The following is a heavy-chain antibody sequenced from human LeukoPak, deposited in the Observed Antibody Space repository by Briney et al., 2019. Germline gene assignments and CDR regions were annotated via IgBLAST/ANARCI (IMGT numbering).Heavy chain of an antibody. V-gene: IGHV3-23*01. CDR2: ISGSGGST. CDR3: ARVGYDSSGYYYDYFDY. J-gene: IGHJ4*02. CDR1: GFTFSSYA. D-gene: IGHD3-22*01. Sequence: GGSLRLSCAASGFTFSSYAMSWVRQAPGKGLEWVSAISGSGGSTYYADSVKGRFTISRDNSKNTLYLQMNSLRAEDTAVYYCARVGYDSSGYYYDYFDYWGQGTLVTVSS.